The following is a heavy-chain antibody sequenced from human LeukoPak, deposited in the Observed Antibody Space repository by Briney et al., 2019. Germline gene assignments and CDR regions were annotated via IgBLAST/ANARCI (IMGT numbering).Heavy chain of an antibody. J-gene: IGHJ5*02. CDR2: ISYSGSS. D-gene: IGHD4-17*01. V-gene: IGHV4-39*07. CDR1: GGSISSSRYY. CDR3: VRDDYGDYTRRFDP. Sequence: SETLSLTCTVSGGSISSSRYYWGWIRQPPGKGLEWIASISYSGSSYYNPSLKSRVTISVDTSKNQVSLQLSSVTAADTAVYYCVRDDYGDYTRRFDPWGQGTLVTVSP.